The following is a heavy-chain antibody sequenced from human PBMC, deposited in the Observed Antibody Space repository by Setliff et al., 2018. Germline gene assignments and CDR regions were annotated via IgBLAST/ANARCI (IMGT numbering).Heavy chain of an antibody. Sequence: GASVKVSCKASGYTFTSYAMHWVRQAPGQRLEWMGWINAGNGNTKYSQKFQGRVTITRDTSASTAYMELSSLRSEDTAVYYCARVPVVGATKLYWFDPWGQGTLVTSPQ. V-gene: IGHV1-3*01. CDR3: ARVPVVGATKLYWFDP. CDR1: GYTFTSYA. J-gene: IGHJ5*02. CDR2: INAGNGNT. D-gene: IGHD1-26*01.